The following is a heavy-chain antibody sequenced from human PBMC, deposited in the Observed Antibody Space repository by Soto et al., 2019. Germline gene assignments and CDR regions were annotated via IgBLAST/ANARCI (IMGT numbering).Heavy chain of an antibody. Sequence: QVQLVQSGAEVKKPGASVKVSCKASGYTLTSYDINWVRQATGQGLEWMGWMNPNSGNTGYAQKFQGRVTMTRNTSISTAYMELSSLRSEDTAVYFCARGPVITTRHWFDPWGQGTLVTVSS. CDR2: MNPNSGNT. CDR1: GYTLTSYD. D-gene: IGHD4-4*01. CDR3: ARGPVITTRHWFDP. J-gene: IGHJ5*02. V-gene: IGHV1-8*01.